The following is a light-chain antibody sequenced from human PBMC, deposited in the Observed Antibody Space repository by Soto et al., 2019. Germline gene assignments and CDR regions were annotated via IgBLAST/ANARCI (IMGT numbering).Light chain of an antibody. CDR3: QQDGTSPPT. Sequence: EIVLTQSPGTLSLSPGERATLSCKASQSVSSNFLAWYQRKPGQAPRLLIYGASYRATDIPYRFSGSGSGTDFTLTITRLEPEDCAVYYCQQDGTSPPTFGQGTKVEI. CDR2: GAS. CDR1: QSVSSNF. J-gene: IGKJ1*01. V-gene: IGKV3-20*01.